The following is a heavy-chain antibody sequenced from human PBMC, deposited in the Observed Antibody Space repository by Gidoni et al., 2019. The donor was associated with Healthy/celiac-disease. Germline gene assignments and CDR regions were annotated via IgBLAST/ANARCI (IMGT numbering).Heavy chain of an antibody. CDR2: ISSSSSYI. J-gene: IGHJ4*02. V-gene: IGHV3-21*01. CDR3: ARDLYSSSWYDY. D-gene: IGHD6-13*01. Sequence: EVQLVESGGGLVEPGGSLRLSCAASGLTCSSYSMNWVRQAPGKGLEWVSSISSSSSYIYYADAVKGRFTISRDNAKNSLYLQMNSLRAEDTAVYYCARDLYSSSWYDYWGQGTLVTVSS. CDR1: GLTCSSYS.